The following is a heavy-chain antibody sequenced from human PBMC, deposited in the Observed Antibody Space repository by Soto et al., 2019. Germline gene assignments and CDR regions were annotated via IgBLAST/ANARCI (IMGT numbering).Heavy chain of an antibody. CDR1: GFTLRNYA. CDR3: AIDMNDYIWDNTPPFDY. CDR2: ISANDVGT. D-gene: IGHD5-12*01. Sequence: GGSLRLSCEASGFTLRNYAMTWIRQAPGKGLEWVSLISANDVGTYYAESVKTRFTISTDQSRNTVYLQMDSLRADDTAIYYCAIDMNDYIWDNTPPFDYSLPGPLAPVSS. J-gene: IGHJ4*02. V-gene: IGHV3-23*01.